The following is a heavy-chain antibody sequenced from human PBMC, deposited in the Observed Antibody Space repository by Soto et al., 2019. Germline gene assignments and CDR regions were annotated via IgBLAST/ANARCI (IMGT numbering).Heavy chain of an antibody. J-gene: IGHJ5*02. CDR2: ISSSSSYI. D-gene: IGHD2-2*01. CDR3: ARSDCTSTSCYVVWFDP. V-gene: IGHV3-21*01. Sequence: EVQLVESGGGLVKPGGSLRLSCAASGFSFSNYGMNWVRQAPGKGLEWVSSISSSSSYISYADSVKGRFTSSRDNAKNSVSLQMNSLRAEDTAVYYCARSDCTSTSCYVVWFDPWGQGTLVTVSS. CDR1: GFSFSNYG.